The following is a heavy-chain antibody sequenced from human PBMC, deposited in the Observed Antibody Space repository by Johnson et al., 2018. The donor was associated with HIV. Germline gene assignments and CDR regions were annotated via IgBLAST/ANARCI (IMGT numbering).Heavy chain of an antibody. D-gene: IGHD3/OR15-3a*01. CDR2: ISYDGSNK. CDR1: QFTFSTYY. CDR3: AVGLNTDAFDI. V-gene: IGHV3-30-3*01. J-gene: IGHJ3*02. Sequence: QPGRSLRLSCAASQFTFSTYYMNCVRQAPGNGLELVAVISYDGSNKYYADSVKGRFTISRDNSKNTLNLQMNSLRAEDTAVYYSAVGLNTDAFDIWGQGTMVTVSS.